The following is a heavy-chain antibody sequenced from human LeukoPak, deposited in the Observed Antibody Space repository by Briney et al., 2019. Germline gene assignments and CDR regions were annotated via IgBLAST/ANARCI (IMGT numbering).Heavy chain of an antibody. CDR3: ARSYYYDSSGYYDTFSSFDY. D-gene: IGHD3-22*01. Sequence: PGGSLRLSCAASGFTFSSYGMHWVRQAPGKGLEWVAVISYDESNKYYADSVKGRFTISRDNSENTLYLQMNSLRAEDTAVYYCARSYYYDSSGYYDTFSSFDYWGQGTLVTVSS. V-gene: IGHV3-30*03. J-gene: IGHJ4*02. CDR1: GFTFSSYG. CDR2: ISYDESNK.